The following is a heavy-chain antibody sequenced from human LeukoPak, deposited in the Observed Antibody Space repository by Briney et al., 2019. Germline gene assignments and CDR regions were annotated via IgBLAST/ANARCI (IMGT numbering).Heavy chain of an antibody. V-gene: IGHV1-8*01. CDR3: ASRGTTVRGDQTDY. D-gene: IGHD3-10*01. CDR2: MNPNSGNT. Sequence: ASVKVSCKASGYTFTSYDINWVRQATGQGLEWMGWMNPNSGNTGYAQKFQGRVTMTRNTSISTAYMELSSLRSEDTAVYYCASRGTTVRGDQTDYWGQGTLVTVSS. CDR1: GYTFTSYD. J-gene: IGHJ4*02.